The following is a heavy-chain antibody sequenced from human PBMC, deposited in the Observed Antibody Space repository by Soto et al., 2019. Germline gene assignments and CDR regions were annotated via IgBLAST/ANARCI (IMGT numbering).Heavy chain of an antibody. V-gene: IGHV1-18*01. J-gene: IGHJ3*02. D-gene: IGHD6-6*01. CDR1: GYTFTSYG. CDR3: ARRGPYSSSPLGNAFDI. Sequence: VQLVQSGAEVKKPGASVKVSCKASGYTFTSYGISWVRQAPGQGLEWLGCTSIYNGNTNYAQKLQGRVTMTTDTSTITAEMDLRSLRSDDTAVYYCARRGPYSSSPLGNAFDIWGQGTMVTVSS. CDR2: TSIYNGNT.